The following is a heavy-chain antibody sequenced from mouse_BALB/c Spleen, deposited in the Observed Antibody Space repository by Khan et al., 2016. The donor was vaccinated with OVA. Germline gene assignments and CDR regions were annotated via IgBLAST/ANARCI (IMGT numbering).Heavy chain of an antibody. CDR2: INYSGST. J-gene: IGHJ3*01. Sequence: EVQLQESGPGLVKPSQSLSLTCTVTGFSITSDYAWSWIRQFPGNKLEWMAYINYSGSTSYHPSLKSRISITRDTSKNQFFLQLNSVTTEDTATDDCARGVRLTYWDQGTLVTVSA. CDR1: GFSITSDYA. V-gene: IGHV3-2*02. D-gene: IGHD2-14*01. CDR3: ARGVRLTY.